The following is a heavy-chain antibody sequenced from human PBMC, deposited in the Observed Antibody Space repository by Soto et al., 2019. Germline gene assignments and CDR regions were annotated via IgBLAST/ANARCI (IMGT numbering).Heavy chain of an antibody. Sequence: ASVTVSCKASGYTFPSYAMHWMRQATGQRLEWMGWINAGNGNTKYSQKFQGRVTITRDTSASTAYMELSSLRSEDTAVYYCARELHYDFWSGPFDYWGQGTLVTVSS. J-gene: IGHJ4*02. CDR1: GYTFPSYA. CDR3: ARELHYDFWSGPFDY. V-gene: IGHV1-3*01. CDR2: INAGNGNT. D-gene: IGHD3-3*01.